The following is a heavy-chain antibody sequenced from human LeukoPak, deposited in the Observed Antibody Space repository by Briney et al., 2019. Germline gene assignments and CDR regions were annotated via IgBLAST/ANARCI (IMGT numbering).Heavy chain of an antibody. D-gene: IGHD3-16*01. Sequence: SETLSLTCTVSGDSLSSGSYYWAWIRQPPRKGLEWIGSIYYRGRTYYNPSVRSRITISLDASKNRFSLRLTSMADADTGIYYCAREGGPFGPFDYWGQGTLVPVSS. V-gene: IGHV4-39*02. CDR1: GDSLSSGSYY. CDR3: AREGGPFGPFDY. J-gene: IGHJ4*02. CDR2: IYYRGRT.